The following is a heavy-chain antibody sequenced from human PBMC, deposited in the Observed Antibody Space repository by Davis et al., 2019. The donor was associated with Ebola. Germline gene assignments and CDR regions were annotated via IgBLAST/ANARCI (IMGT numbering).Heavy chain of an antibody. V-gene: IGHV3-48*04. J-gene: IGHJ4*02. CDR2: ISSSSSTI. D-gene: IGHD3-3*01. Sequence: GGSLRLSCAASGFTFSSYSMNWVRQAPGKGLEWVSYISSSSSTIYYADSVKGRFTIPRDNAKNSLYLQMNSLRAEDTAVYYCARDSPTYYDFWSGYYGYWGQGTLVTVSS. CDR1: GFTFSSYS. CDR3: ARDSPTYYDFWSGYYGY.